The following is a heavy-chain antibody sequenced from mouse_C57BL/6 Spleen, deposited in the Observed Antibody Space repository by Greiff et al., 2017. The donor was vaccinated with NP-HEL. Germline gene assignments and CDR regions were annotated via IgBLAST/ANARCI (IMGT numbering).Heavy chain of an antibody. Sequence: QVQLQQSGPELVKPGASVKISCKASGYAFSSSWMNWVKQRPGKGLEWIGRIYPGDGDTNYNGKFKGKATLTADKSSSTAYMQLSSLTSEDSAVYFCASITTVAHYFDYWGQGTTLTVSS. J-gene: IGHJ2*01. V-gene: IGHV1-82*01. D-gene: IGHD1-1*01. CDR3: ASITTVAHYFDY. CDR1: GYAFSSSW. CDR2: IYPGDGDT.